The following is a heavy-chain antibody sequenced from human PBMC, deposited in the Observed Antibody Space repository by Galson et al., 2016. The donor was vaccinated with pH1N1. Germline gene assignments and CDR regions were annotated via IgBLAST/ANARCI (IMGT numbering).Heavy chain of an antibody. CDR3: AREAARIVVGSGYAFDI. CDR1: GYTFTSYY. V-gene: IGHV1-46*01. J-gene: IGHJ3*02. Sequence: SVKVSCKASGYTFTSYYMYRVRQAPGQGLEWMGIINPSGGNTNYAQKFQGRLTMTRDTSTSTVYMELSSLRSGDTAVYYCAREAARIVVGSGYAFDIWGQGTMVTVSS. CDR2: INPSGGNT. D-gene: IGHD3-22*01.